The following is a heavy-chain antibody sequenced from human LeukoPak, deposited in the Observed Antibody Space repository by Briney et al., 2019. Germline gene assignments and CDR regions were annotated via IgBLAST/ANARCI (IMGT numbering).Heavy chain of an antibody. CDR2: MNTNSGNT. J-gene: IGHJ4*02. CDR3: ARRNGIATVGTFDY. D-gene: IGHD6-13*01. CDR1: GYSFTSHD. Sequence: GASVKVSCIASGYSFTSHDINWVGQATGQGLEWMGWMNTNSGNTGFAPKFQGRVTMTRDTSKGTAYMELRSLRSEDTAVYYCARRNGIATVGTFDYWGQGTLVAVSS. V-gene: IGHV1-8*01.